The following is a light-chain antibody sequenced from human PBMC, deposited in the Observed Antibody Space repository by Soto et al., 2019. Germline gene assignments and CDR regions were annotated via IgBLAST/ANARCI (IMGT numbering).Light chain of an antibody. J-gene: IGKJ3*01. CDR1: QSISSY. CDR3: QQGNSFPCT. Sequence: DIQMTQSPSSLSASVGDRVTITCRASQSISSYLNWYQQKPGKAPKLLIYAASSLQSGVPSRFSGSGSGTDFTLTISSLQPEDFATYYCQQGNSFPCTFGPGTKVDIK. CDR2: AAS. V-gene: IGKV1-39*01.